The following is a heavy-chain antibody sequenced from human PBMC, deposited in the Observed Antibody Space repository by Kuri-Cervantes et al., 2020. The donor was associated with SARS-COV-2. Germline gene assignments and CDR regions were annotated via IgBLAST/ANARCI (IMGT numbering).Heavy chain of an antibody. CDR2: IRYDGSNK. J-gene: IGHJ4*02. D-gene: IGHD6-19*01. CDR3: AKGIAVATGYFGY. Sequence: GESLKISCAASGFTFSSYGMHWVRQAPGKELEWVAFIRYDGSNKYYADSVKGRFTISRDNAKNSLYLQMNSLRAEDTAVYYCAKGIAVATGYFGYWGQGTLVTVSS. CDR1: GFTFSSYG. V-gene: IGHV3-30*02.